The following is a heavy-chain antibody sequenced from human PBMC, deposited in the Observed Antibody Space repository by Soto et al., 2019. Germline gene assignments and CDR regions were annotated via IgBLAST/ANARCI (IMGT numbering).Heavy chain of an antibody. CDR3: ARLRRDGQTGCAFHI. V-gene: IGHV4-39*01. J-gene: IGHJ3*02. CDR1: GGSISSTGFY. CDR2: VYYSGNT. D-gene: IGHD7-27*01. Sequence: SETLSLTCTVSGGSISSTGFYCGWIRQPPGKGLEWIGNVYYSGNTYYNPSLKSRVTMSVDTSKNQFSLKLSSVTAADTAVYYCARLRRDGQTGCAFHIWGQRTMVTGSS.